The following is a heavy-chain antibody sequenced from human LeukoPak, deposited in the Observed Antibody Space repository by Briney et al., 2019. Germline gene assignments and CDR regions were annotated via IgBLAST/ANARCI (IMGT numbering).Heavy chain of an antibody. Sequence: SETLSLTCTVSGDSINSGGYYWSWIRQHPGKGLEWIGYIYYSGTTYYNPSLESRVTISVDTSENQFSLKLSSVTAADTAVYYCVRSGLLYFDYWGQGTLVTVSS. CDR2: IYYSGTT. CDR1: GDSINSGGYY. CDR3: VRSGLLYFDY. J-gene: IGHJ4*02. V-gene: IGHV4-31*03.